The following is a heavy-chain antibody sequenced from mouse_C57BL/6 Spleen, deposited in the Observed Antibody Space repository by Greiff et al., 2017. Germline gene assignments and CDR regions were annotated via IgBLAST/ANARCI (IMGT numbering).Heavy chain of an antibody. Sequence: VKLQQPGAELVQPGASVKMSCKASGYTFTSHWITWVKQRPGQGLVWIGDIYPGSGSTNYNEKFKSKATLTVDTSSSTAYMQLSSLASEDSAVYYCASHYDYRGYFDVWGTGTTVTVSS. J-gene: IGHJ1*03. CDR3: ASHYDYRGYFDV. D-gene: IGHD2-4*01. CDR2: IYPGSGST. V-gene: IGHV1-55*01. CDR1: GYTFTSHW.